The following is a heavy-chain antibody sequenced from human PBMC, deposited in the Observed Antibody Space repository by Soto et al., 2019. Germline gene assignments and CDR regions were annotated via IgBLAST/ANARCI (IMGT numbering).Heavy chain of an antibody. J-gene: IGHJ6*02. Sequence: QVQLVQSGAEVKKPGSSVKVSCKASGGTFSSYAISWVRQAPGQGLEWMGGIIPIFGTANYAQKFQGRVTITADESTSTAYMELSSLRSADTAVYYCARGVVGATSGDYYYGMDVWGQGTTVTVSS. V-gene: IGHV1-69*01. D-gene: IGHD1-26*01. CDR3: ARGVVGATSGDYYYGMDV. CDR2: IIPIFGTA. CDR1: GGTFSSYA.